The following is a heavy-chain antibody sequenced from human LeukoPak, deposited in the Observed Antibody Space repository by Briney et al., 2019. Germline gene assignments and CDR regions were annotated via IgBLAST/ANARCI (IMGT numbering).Heavy chain of an antibody. CDR3: ARDHNWGPDY. Sequence: ASVKVSCQTSGYTFTDHYFHWLRQAPGQGLEWMGWIHPRSGDIHYGQKFQGRITLTRDTSISTAYLDLSGPTYDDTAIYYCARDHNWGPDYWGQGTLVTVSS. J-gene: IGHJ4*02. D-gene: IGHD7-27*01. CDR1: GYTFTDHY. V-gene: IGHV1-2*02. CDR2: IHPRSGDI.